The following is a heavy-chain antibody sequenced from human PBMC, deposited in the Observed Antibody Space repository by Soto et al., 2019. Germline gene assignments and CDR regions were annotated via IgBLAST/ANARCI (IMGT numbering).Heavy chain of an antibody. D-gene: IGHD3-3*01. V-gene: IGHV1-69*12. CDR1: GGNFSSYD. J-gene: IGHJ6*02. CDR2: IIPIFGTA. CDR3: ARDYDFWSGYGPNGMDV. Sequence: QVQLVQSGAEVKKPRSSVKVSCKTSGGNFSSYDISWVRKAPGQGIEWMGGIIPIFGTANYAQKFQGRVTITADESTSTAYMELSSLRSEDTAVYYCARDYDFWSGYGPNGMDVWGQGTTVTVSS.